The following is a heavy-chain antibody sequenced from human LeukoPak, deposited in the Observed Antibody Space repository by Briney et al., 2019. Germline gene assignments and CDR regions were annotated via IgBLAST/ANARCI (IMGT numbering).Heavy chain of an antibody. CDR3: AKGGIAAAGTSFYFDY. D-gene: IGHD6-13*01. V-gene: IGHV3-23*01. CDR2: ISGSASRT. J-gene: IGHJ4*02. Sequence: GGSLRLSCAASGFTFSSYAMSWVRQAPGKGLEWVSGISGSASRTYYPDSVKGRFTISRDNSKNTLYLQMNSLRAEDTAVYYCAKGGIAAAGTSFYFDYWGQGTLVTVSS. CDR1: GFTFSSYA.